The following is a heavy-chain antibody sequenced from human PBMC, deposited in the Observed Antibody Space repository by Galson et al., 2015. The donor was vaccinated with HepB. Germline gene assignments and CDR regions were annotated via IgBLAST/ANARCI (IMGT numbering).Heavy chain of an antibody. V-gene: IGHV5-10-1*01. CDR1: GYRFTTFW. Sequence: QSGAEVKKPGESLRISCKGSGYRFTTFWISWVRQKPGKGLEWMGRIDPSDSKTNYSPSFQGHVTISADKSISTAHLQWSSLEASGSAMYYCASHRAGSDTGVVDYWGRGTLVTVSP. D-gene: IGHD4-23*01. CDR3: ASHRAGSDTGVVDY. J-gene: IGHJ4*02. CDR2: IDPSDSKT.